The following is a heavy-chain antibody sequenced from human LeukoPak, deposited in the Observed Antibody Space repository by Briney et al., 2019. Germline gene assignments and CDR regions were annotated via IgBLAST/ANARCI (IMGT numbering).Heavy chain of an antibody. CDR1: GYTFTSYY. V-gene: IGHV1-46*01. CDR2: INPSGGST. Sequence: ASVKDSCKASGYTFTSYYMHWVRQAPGQGLEWMGIINPSGGSTNYVQKFQGRVTMTRDTSTSTVYMELSSLRSEDTAVYYCASSFYGGNNPIFTYWGQGTLVTVSS. CDR3: ASSFYGGNNPIFTY. J-gene: IGHJ4*02. D-gene: IGHD4-23*01.